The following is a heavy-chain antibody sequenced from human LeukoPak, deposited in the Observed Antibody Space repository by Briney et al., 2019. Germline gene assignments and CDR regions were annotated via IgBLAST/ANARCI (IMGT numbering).Heavy chain of an antibody. Sequence: GESLKISCKGSGYSFTSYWIGWVRQMPGKGLEWMGIIYPGDSDTRYSPSFQGQVTISADKSISTAYLQWSSLTASDPAMYYCARYYYYDSSGYYYARRGYFDYWGQGTLVTVSS. CDR3: ARYYYYDSSGYYYARRGYFDY. J-gene: IGHJ4*02. V-gene: IGHV5-51*01. D-gene: IGHD3-22*01. CDR2: IYPGDSDT. CDR1: GYSFTSYW.